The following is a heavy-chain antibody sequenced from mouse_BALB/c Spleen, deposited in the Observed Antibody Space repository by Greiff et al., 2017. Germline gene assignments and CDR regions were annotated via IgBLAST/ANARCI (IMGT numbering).Heavy chain of an antibody. J-gene: IGHJ3*01. V-gene: IGHV6-6*02. CDR1: GFTFSSYW. CDR3: TVYGNYVGFAY. CDR2: IRLKSDNYAT. Sequence: EVQRVESGGGLVQPGGSMKLSCVASGFTFSSYWMSWVRQSPEKGLEWVAEIRLKSDNYATHYAESVKGKFTISRDDSKSRLYLQMNSLRAEDTGIYYCTVYGNYVGFAYWGQGTLVTVSA. D-gene: IGHD2-1*01.